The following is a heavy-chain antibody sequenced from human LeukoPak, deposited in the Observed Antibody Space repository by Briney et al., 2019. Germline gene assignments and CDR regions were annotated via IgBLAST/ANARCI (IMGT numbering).Heavy chain of an antibody. CDR2: IIPIFGTA. J-gene: IGHJ3*02. V-gene: IGHV1-69*01. CDR1: GCTFSHYA. CDR3: ARDEGNAFDI. Sequence: SVKDSCQASGCTFSHYAISWVRPAPGQGLEWMGGIIPIFGTANYAQKFQGRVTITADESTSTAYMELSSLRSEDTAVYYCARDEGNAFDIWGQGTMVTVSS.